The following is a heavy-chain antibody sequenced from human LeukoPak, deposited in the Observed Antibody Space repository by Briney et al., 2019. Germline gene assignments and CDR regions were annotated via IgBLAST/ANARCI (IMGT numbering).Heavy chain of an antibody. Sequence: KPSETLSLTCTVSGGSISTSNYYWGWIRQPPGKGLEWIGSIYYSGNTYYNASLKGQVSISIDTSKNQFSLRLTSVTAADTAVYYCARQTGSGLFILPGGQGTLVTVSS. CDR3: ARQTGSGLFILP. CDR1: GGSISTSNYY. V-gene: IGHV4-39*01. CDR2: IYYSGNT. D-gene: IGHD3/OR15-3a*01. J-gene: IGHJ4*02.